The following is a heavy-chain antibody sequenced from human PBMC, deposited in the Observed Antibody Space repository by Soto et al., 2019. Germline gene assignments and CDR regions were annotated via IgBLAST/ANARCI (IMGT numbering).Heavy chain of an antibody. CDR1: GFTFSSYE. J-gene: IGHJ6*02. V-gene: IGHV3-48*03. Sequence: LRLSWAASGFTFSSYEMNWVRRAPGKGLEWVSYISSSGSTIYYADSVKGRFTISRDNAKNSLYLQMNSLRAEDTAVYYCAREMAEYCSSTSCYYYYYGMDVWGQGTTVTVSS. CDR3: AREMAEYCSSTSCYYYYYGMDV. CDR2: ISSSGSTI. D-gene: IGHD2-2*01.